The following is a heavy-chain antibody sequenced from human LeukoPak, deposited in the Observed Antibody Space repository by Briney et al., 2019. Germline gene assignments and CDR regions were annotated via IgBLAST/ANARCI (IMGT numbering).Heavy chain of an antibody. CDR1: GYIFTSYG. CDR3: ARVRDNSNNWFDP. CDR2: ISAYNGNT. Sequence: ASVKVSCKASGYIFTSYGISRVRQAPGQGLEWMGWISAYNGNTNYAQKLQGRVTMTTDTSTSTAYMELRSLRSDGTAVYYCARVRDNSNNWFDPWGQGTLVTVSS. V-gene: IGHV1-18*01. D-gene: IGHD4-11*01. J-gene: IGHJ5*02.